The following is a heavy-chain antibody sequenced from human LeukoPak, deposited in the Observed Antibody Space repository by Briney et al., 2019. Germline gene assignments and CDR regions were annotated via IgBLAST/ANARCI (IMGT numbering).Heavy chain of an antibody. CDR1: GGSISSGSYY. J-gene: IGHJ6*03. D-gene: IGHD3-22*01. Sequence: PSETLSLTCTVSGGSISSGSYYWRWIRQPAGKGLEWIGRIYTSGSTNYNPSLKSRVTISVDTSKNQFSLKLSSVTAADTAVYYCARGQDSSGYYYYYYYMDVWGKGTTVTVSS. V-gene: IGHV4-61*02. CDR2: IYTSGST. CDR3: ARGQDSSGYYYYYYYMDV.